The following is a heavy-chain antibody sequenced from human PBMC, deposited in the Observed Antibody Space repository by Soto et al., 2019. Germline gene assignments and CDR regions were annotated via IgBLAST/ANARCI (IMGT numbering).Heavy chain of an antibody. CDR3: AREAGYCSRTSCYRRAFDT. V-gene: IGHV3-74*03. J-gene: IGHJ3*02. Sequence: EVQLVESGGDLVQPGGSLRLSCAASGFTFSGHWMHWVRQVPGKGLEWVSRINTDGGSSAYAESVKGRFTISRDNGKNTLYLQMNGLRAEDTAVYYCAREAGYCSRTSCYRRAFDTWGQGTTVTVSS. D-gene: IGHD2-2*01. CDR1: GFTFSGHW. CDR2: INTDGGSS.